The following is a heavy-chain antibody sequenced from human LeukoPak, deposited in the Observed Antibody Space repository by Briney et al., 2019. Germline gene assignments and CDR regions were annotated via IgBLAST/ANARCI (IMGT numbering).Heavy chain of an antibody. Sequence: GRSLRLSCAASGFTFSSYGMHWVRQAPGKGLEWGAVIWYDGSNKYYADSVKGRFTISRDNSKNTLYLQMNSLRAEDTAVYYCARNGAVVVPAAPIDYWGQGTLVTVSS. CDR3: ARNGAVVVPAAPIDY. V-gene: IGHV3-33*01. CDR2: IWYDGSNK. J-gene: IGHJ4*02. CDR1: GFTFSSYG. D-gene: IGHD2-2*01.